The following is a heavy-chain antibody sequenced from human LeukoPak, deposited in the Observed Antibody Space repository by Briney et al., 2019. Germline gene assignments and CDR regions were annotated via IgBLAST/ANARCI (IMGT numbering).Heavy chain of an antibody. J-gene: IGHJ6*02. CDR3: ARETTSSWYDLYYYYGMDV. Sequence: GSLRLFCAASGFTFSSYAMSWVRQAPGKGLEWIGEINHSGSTNYNPSLKSRVTISVDTSKNQFCLKLSSVTAADTAVYYCARETTSSWYDLYYYYGMDVWGQGTTVTVSS. CDR1: GFTFSSYA. CDR2: INHSGST. D-gene: IGHD6-13*01. V-gene: IGHV4-34*01.